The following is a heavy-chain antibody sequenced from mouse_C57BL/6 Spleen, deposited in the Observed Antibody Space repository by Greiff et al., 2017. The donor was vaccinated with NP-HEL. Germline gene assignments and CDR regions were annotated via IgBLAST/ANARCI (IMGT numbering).Heavy chain of an antibody. Sequence: VKLQESGAELVRPGASVTLSCKASGYTFTDYEMHWVKQTPVHGLEWIGAIDPETGGTAYNQKFKGKAILTADKSSSTAYMELRSLTSEDSAVYYCTRKAYAMDYWGQGTSVTGSS. CDR3: TRKAYAMDY. J-gene: IGHJ4*01. V-gene: IGHV1-15*01. CDR1: GYTFTDYE. CDR2: IDPETGGT.